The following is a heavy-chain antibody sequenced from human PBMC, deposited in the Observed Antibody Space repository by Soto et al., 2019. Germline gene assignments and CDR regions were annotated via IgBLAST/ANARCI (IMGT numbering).Heavy chain of an antibody. J-gene: IGHJ4*02. CDR1: GVAFSFYS. CDR3: AKDRGGFTSGWEFFDF. V-gene: IGHV3-23*01. D-gene: IGHD6-19*01. Sequence: EVVLLESGGGLVQPGGSLRLSCEVSGVAFSFYSMSWVRQAPGKGLEWVASISGNGGTTYYAASGKGRFTFSRDNSKNTVYLQMNSLRGEDTAVYYCAKDRGGFTSGWEFFDFWAREPWSRSPQ. CDR2: ISGNGGTT.